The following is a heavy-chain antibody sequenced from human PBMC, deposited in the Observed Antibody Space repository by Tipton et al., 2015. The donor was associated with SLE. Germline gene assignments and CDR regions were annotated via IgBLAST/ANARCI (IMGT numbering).Heavy chain of an antibody. CDR2: INHSGST. D-gene: IGHD4-23*01. Sequence: TLSLTCAVYGGSFSGYYWSWIRQPPGKGLEWIGEINHSGSTNYNPPLKSRVTISVDTSKNQFSLKLSSVTAADTAVYYCARGPGNLGDAFDIWGQGTMVTVSS. J-gene: IGHJ3*02. CDR3: ARGPGNLGDAFDI. V-gene: IGHV4-34*01. CDR1: GGSFSGYY.